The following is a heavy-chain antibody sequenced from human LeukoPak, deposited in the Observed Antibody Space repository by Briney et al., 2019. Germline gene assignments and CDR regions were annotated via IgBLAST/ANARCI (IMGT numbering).Heavy chain of an antibody. J-gene: IGHJ4*02. CDR2: ISFTGTT. D-gene: IGHD3-22*01. CDR3: ARDYYGDYRDY. Sequence: SETLSLTCTVSGDSISIPNYFWAWIRQPPGKGLERIGTISFTGTTYYNPSLESRLTMSVATSKNQFSLKLPSVTAADTAVYYCARDYYGDYRDYWGQGTLVTVSS. CDR1: GDSISIPNYF. V-gene: IGHV4-39*02.